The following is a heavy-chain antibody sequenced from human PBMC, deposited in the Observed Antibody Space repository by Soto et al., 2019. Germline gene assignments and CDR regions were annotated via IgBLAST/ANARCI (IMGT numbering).Heavy chain of an antibody. D-gene: IGHD6-19*01. CDR2: INHSGST. Sequence: WETLSLTCAVYGGSFSGYYCGWIRQPPGKGLEWIGEINHSGSTNYDPSLKSRVTISVDTSKNQFALKLSSVTAADTAVYYCARGRGRQWLVRRYFDYWGQGSLVTVSS. V-gene: IGHV4-34*01. CDR3: ARGRGRQWLVRRYFDY. CDR1: GGSFSGYY. J-gene: IGHJ4*02.